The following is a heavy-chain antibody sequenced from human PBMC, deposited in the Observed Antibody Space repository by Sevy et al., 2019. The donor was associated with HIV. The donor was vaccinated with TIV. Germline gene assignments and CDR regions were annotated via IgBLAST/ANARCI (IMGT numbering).Heavy chain of an antibody. CDR1: GFSFSNYA. D-gene: IGHD1-26*01. V-gene: IGHV3-30*04. J-gene: IGHJ4*02. CDR2: ISYDGINK. Sequence: GGSLRLSCAASGFSFSNYAMHWVRQSPGKGLEWVAMISYDGINKDYVDSVKGRFTLSRDNSKNTLFLQMNSLRAEDTALYYCARDLPHLLPWELSRGSDYWGQGTLVTVSS. CDR3: ARDLPHLLPWELSRGSDY.